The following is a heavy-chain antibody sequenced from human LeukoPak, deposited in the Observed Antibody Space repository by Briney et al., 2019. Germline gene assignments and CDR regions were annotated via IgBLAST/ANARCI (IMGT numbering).Heavy chain of an antibody. CDR3: AKEDRRGRHFDY. CDR1: GFTFDDYA. Sequence: PGRSLRLSCAASGFTFDDYAMHWVRQAPGKDLEWVSGISWNSGSIGYADSVKGRFTISRDNAKNSLYLQMNSLRAEDTALYYCAKEDRRGRHFDYWGQGTLVTVSS. CDR2: ISWNSGSI. D-gene: IGHD3-16*01. V-gene: IGHV3-9*01. J-gene: IGHJ4*02.